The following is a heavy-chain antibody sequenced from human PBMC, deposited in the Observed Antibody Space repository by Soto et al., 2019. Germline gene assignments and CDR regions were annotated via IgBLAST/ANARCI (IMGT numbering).Heavy chain of an antibody. J-gene: IGHJ4*02. CDR2: ISGSDGTT. D-gene: IGHD1-26*01. V-gene: IGHV3-23*01. Sequence: PGGSLRLSCAASGFTFSNYAMSWVRQAPGKGLEWVSAISGSDGTTYYADSVKGRFTISRDNSKNTLYLQMNSLRTEDTAVYYCAKIVSWLLHSLDYWGQGTLVTVSS. CDR3: AKIVSWLLHSLDY. CDR1: GFTFSNYA.